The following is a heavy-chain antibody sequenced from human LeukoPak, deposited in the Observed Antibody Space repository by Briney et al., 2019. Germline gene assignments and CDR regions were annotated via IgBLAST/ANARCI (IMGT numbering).Heavy chain of an antibody. CDR2: INPNSGGT. D-gene: IGHD7-27*01. V-gene: IGHV1-2*02. CDR3: ARDILTDDAFDI. J-gene: IGHJ3*02. Sequence: ASVKVTCKASGGTFTSYAISWVRQAPGQGLEWMGWINPNSGGTNYAQKFQGRVTMTRDTSISTAYMELSRLTSDDTAVYYCARDILTDDAFDIWGQGTMVTVSS. CDR1: GGTFTSYA.